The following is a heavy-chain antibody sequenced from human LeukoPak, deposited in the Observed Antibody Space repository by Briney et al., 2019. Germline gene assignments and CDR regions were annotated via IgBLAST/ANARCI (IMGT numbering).Heavy chain of an antibody. J-gene: IGHJ6*03. D-gene: IGHD2-15*01. CDR3: ARFKRYCSGGSCYYYYYYYMDV. CDR1: GGSFSGYY. Sequence: SETLSLTCAVYGGSFSGYYWSWIRQPPGKGLEWIGEINHSGSTNYNPSLKSRVTISVDTSKNKFYLKLSSVTAADTAVYYCARFKRYCSGGSCYYYYYYYMDVWGKGTTVTVSS. V-gene: IGHV4-34*01. CDR2: INHSGST.